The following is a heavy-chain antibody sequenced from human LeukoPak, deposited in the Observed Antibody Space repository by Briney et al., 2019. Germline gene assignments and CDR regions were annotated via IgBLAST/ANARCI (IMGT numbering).Heavy chain of an antibody. V-gene: IGHV4-59*01. CDR1: GGSISSYY. Sequence: SETLSLTCTVSGGSISSYYWSWIRQPPGKGLEWIGYIYYSGSTNYNPSLKSRVTISVDTSKNQFSLKLSSMTAADTAVYYCARGSSSGPDYWGQGTLVTVSS. CDR2: IYYSGST. D-gene: IGHD6-19*01. J-gene: IGHJ4*02. CDR3: ARGSSSGPDY.